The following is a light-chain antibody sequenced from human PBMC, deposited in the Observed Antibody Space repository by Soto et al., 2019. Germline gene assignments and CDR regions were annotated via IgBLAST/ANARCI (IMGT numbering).Light chain of an antibody. CDR1: SSDIGAYNF. CDR2: DVN. V-gene: IGLV2-14*03. J-gene: IGLJ2*01. CDR3: TSWTTSTTMI. Sequence: QSVLTQPASVSGFPGQSITISCTGTSSDIGAYNFVSWYQQHPGKAPKLMLYDVNIRPSGVSNRFSGSKSGNTASLTISGLQAEDEADYYCTSWTTSTTMIFGGGTKSPS.